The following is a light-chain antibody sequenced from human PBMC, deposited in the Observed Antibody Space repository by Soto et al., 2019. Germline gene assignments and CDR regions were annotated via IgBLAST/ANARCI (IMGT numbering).Light chain of an antibody. V-gene: IGKV3-15*01. J-gene: IGKJ1*01. CDR2: GAS. CDR1: QSVSSN. Sequence: EIVMTQSPATLSVSPGERATLSCRASQSVSSNLAWYQQKPGQAPRLLIYGASTRATGIPARFSGSGSGTEFTLTISSLQSEDFAVYYCQPYNNWPETFGQGTKVAIK. CDR3: QPYNNWPET.